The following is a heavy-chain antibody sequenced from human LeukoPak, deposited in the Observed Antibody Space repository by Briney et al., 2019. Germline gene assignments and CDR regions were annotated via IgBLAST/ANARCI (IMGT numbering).Heavy chain of an antibody. J-gene: IGHJ3*02. CDR3: AKDPRSSWDRNAFDI. CDR2: ISGSGGST. Sequence: PGGSLRLSCAASGFTLSSYAMSWVRQAPGKGLEWVSAISGSGGSTYYADSVKGRFTISRDNSKNTLYLQMNSLRAEDTAVYYCAKDPRSSWDRNAFDIWGQGTMVTVSS. V-gene: IGHV3-23*01. CDR1: GFTLSSYA. D-gene: IGHD6-13*01.